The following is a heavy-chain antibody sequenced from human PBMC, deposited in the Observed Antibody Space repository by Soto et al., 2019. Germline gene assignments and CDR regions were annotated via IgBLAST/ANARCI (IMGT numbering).Heavy chain of an antibody. CDR3: AGVGPYYYDCRRDLNWFDP. V-gene: IGHV1-69*01. CDR1: GGTFSSYA. D-gene: IGHD3-22*01. CDR2: IIPIFGTA. Sequence: QVQLVQSGAEVKKPGSSVKVSCKASGGTFSSYAISWVQQAPGHGLEGMGGIIPIFGTANYAQKFQGRVTITADESTSTAYMELSSLVSEDTAVYYCAGVGPYYYDCRRDLNWFDPWGQGTLVTVSS. J-gene: IGHJ5*02.